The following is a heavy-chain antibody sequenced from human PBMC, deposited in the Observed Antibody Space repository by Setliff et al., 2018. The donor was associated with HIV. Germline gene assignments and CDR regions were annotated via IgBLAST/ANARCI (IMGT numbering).Heavy chain of an antibody. CDR3: ARDVVHMMDV. Sequence: ASVKVSCKPSGYTFTAYGLSWVRQAPGQGLEWMGWISTYSDETSYAQRLQGRVTMTTDTSTSTAYMELRRLTFDDTAVYYCARDVVHMMDVWGQGTTVTVSS. CDR2: ISTYSDET. CDR1: GYTFTAYG. J-gene: IGHJ6*02. V-gene: IGHV1-18*01.